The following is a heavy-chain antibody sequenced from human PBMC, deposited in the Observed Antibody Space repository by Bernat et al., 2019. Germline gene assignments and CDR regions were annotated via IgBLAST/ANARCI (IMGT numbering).Heavy chain of an antibody. CDR1: GFTFSSYG. CDR2: ISYDGSNK. Sequence: VQLVESGGGLVQPGGSLRLSCAASGFTFSSYGMHWVRQAPGKGLEWVAVISYDGSNKYYADSVKGRFTISRDNSKNTLYLQMNSLRAEDTAVYYCAKLTMIVVVDDAFDIWGQGTMVTVSS. CDR3: AKLTMIVVVDDAFDI. D-gene: IGHD3-22*01. V-gene: IGHV3-30*18. J-gene: IGHJ3*02.